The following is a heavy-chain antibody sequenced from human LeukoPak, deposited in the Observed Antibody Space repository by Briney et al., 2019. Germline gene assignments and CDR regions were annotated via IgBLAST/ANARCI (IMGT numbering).Heavy chain of an antibody. CDR2: ISGSGGST. D-gene: IGHD3-22*01. J-gene: IGHJ4*02. CDR3: AKEYDSSGYSY. V-gene: IGHV3-23*01. Sequence: GGSLRLSCAASGFTVSNTYMSWVRQAPGKGLEWVSAISGSGGSTFYADSVKGRFTTSRDNSKNTLDLQMNSLRAEDTAVYYCAKEYDSSGYSYWGQGTLVTVSS. CDR1: GFTVSNTY.